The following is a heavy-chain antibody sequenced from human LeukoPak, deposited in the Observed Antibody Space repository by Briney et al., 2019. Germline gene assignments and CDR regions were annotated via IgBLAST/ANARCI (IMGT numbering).Heavy chain of an antibody. J-gene: IGHJ4*02. CDR2: ITDNGGST. CDR1: GFTFSSYA. V-gene: IGHV3-23*01. D-gene: IGHD6-25*01. Sequence: GGSLRLSCAASGFTFSSYAMSWIRQAPGKGLELVSSITDNGGSTYYADSVKGRFTISRDNSKNTVYLQMNNLRAEDTAIYYCGGYYWGQGTLVTVSS. CDR3: GGYY.